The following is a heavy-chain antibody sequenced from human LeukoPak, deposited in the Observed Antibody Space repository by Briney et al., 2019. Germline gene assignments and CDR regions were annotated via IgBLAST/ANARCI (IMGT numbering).Heavy chain of an antibody. CDR1: GGSISSSSYY. Sequence: SETLSLTCTVSGGSISSSSYYWGWIRQPPGKGLEWIGSIYYSGSTYYNPSLKSRVSISVDTSKNQFSLNLSSVTAADTAVYYCARDCSSTSCYRDFDYWGQGTLVTVSS. V-gene: IGHV4-39*02. D-gene: IGHD2-2*01. CDR2: IYYSGST. CDR3: ARDCSSTSCYRDFDY. J-gene: IGHJ4*02.